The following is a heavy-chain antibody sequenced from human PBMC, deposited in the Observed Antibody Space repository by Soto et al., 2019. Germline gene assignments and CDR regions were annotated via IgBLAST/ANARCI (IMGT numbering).Heavy chain of an antibody. J-gene: IGHJ6*02. Sequence: GGSLRLSCAASGFTFSSYWMHWVRQAPGKGLVWVSRINSDGSSTSYADSVKGRFTISRDNAKNTLYLQMNSLRAENTAVYYCARDPAAAGKYYYYGMDVWGQGTTVTVSS. V-gene: IGHV3-74*01. CDR2: INSDGSST. CDR3: ARDPAAAGKYYYYGMDV. D-gene: IGHD6-13*01. CDR1: GFTFSSYW.